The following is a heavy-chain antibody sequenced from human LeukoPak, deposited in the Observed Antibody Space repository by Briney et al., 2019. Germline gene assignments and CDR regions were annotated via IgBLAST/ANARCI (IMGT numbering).Heavy chain of an antibody. CDR2: INSDGSST. Sequence: PGGSLRLSCAASGFTFSSYWMHWVRQAPGKGLVWVSRINSDGSSTSYADSVKGRFTISRDNAKNTLYLQMNSLRAEDTAVYYCAGGKTVVRSFDYWGQGTLVTVSS. J-gene: IGHJ4*02. V-gene: IGHV3-74*01. D-gene: IGHD4-23*01. CDR3: AGGKTVVRSFDY. CDR1: GFTFSSYW.